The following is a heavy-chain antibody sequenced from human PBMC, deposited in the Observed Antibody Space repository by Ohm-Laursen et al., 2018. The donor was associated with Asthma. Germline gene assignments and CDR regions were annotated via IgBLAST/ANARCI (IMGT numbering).Heavy chain of an antibody. Sequence: SAYLSRKASGYTFTGDYMHSVRQAPGQGLGWMGRINPNIGGTNYAQKFQGRVTMTRHTSISTAYMELSRLRSDDTAVYYCARDQGGCSSTSCYYYYYYGMDVWGQGTTVTVSS. CDR3: ARDQGGCSSTSCYYYYYYGMDV. CDR1: GYTFTGDY. V-gene: IGHV1-2*06. CDR2: INPNIGGT. D-gene: IGHD2-2*01. J-gene: IGHJ6*02.